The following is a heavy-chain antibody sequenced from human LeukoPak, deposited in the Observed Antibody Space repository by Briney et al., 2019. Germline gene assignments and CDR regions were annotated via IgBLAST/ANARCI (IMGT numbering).Heavy chain of an antibody. V-gene: IGHV3-74*01. Sequence: GGSLRLSCAASGFTFSDYWMHWVRQAPGKGLEWVSRFNSDVSSTTYADSVKGRFTISRDNAKNTLYLQMHSLRAEDTAVYYCARDLYSSSWYRVSLDYWGQGTLVTVSS. CDR2: FNSDVSST. CDR1: GFTFSDYW. D-gene: IGHD6-13*01. J-gene: IGHJ4*02. CDR3: ARDLYSSSWYRVSLDY.